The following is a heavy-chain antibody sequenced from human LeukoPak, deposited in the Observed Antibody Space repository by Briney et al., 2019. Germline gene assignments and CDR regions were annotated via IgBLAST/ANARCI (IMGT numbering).Heavy chain of an antibody. D-gene: IGHD3-22*01. J-gene: IGHJ3*02. CDR1: GGTFSSYA. CDR2: IIPIFGIA. V-gene: IGHV1-69*04. Sequence: EASVKVSCKASGGTFSSYAISWVRQAPGQGLEWMGRIIPIFGIANYAQKFQGSVTITADKSTSTAYTELSSLRSEDTAVYYCARDRYYYDSSGYHTAFDIWGRGTMVTVSS. CDR3: ARDRYYYDSSGYHTAFDI.